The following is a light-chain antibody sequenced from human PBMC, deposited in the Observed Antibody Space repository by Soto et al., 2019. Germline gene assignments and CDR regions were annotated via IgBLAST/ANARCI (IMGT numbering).Light chain of an antibody. V-gene: IGKV1-5*01. CDR2: YAS. J-gene: IGKJ2*01. Sequence: DIQLTQSPSILSASVGDRVTITCRASQSVRSWLAWYQQKPGKAPNLLIYYASNLASGVLSRFSGSGSGTEYTLSISSLQPEDFATYFCQQYNSHSLYSFGQGTKLEIK. CDR1: QSVRSW. CDR3: QQYNSHSLYS.